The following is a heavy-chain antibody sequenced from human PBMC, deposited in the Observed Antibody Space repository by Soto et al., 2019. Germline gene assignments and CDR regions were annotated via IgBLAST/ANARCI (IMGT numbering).Heavy chain of an antibody. D-gene: IGHD2-2*01. CDR2: IDPNSGGT. CDR3: ARTQCSSTRCYVGSWDY. V-gene: IGHV1-2*04. Sequence: QVQLVQSGAEVKKPGASVKVSCKASGYTFTGYYMHWVRQAPGQGLEWMGWIDPNSGGTNYAQKFQGWVTMTRDRSMSTGYMELSRLRSDDTAVYYCARTQCSSTRCYVGSWDYWGQGTLVTVSS. J-gene: IGHJ4*02. CDR1: GYTFTGYY.